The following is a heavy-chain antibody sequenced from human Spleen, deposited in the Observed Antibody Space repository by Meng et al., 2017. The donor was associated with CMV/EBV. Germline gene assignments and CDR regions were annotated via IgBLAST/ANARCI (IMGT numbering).Heavy chain of an antibody. CDR2: INPNTNVT. CDR3: AKEMPIATTVSFRWLDP. J-gene: IGHJ5*02. D-gene: IGHD6-13*01. Sequence: ASVKVSCKASGYTFTGYYMHWVRQAPGQGLEWMGWINPNTNVTNSARKFQGRVTMTRDTSISTAYMEVSRLRSDDTAVYYCAKEMPIATTVSFRWLDPWGQGTLVTVSS. V-gene: IGHV1-2*02. CDR1: GYTFTGYY.